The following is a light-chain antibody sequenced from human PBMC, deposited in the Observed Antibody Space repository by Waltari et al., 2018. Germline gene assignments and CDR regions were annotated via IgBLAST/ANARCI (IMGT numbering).Light chain of an antibody. Sequence: ENVLTQSPATLSLSPGDRATLSCRDSQTVNNNYLAWYQQKPGQAPRLLLYIASSRAAGIPDRFTGRGAGTDFTLTISRLEPEDFAVYYCHQYGASPRTFGRGTKVEIK. CDR1: QTVNNNY. V-gene: IGKV3-20*01. J-gene: IGKJ1*01. CDR3: HQYGASPRT. CDR2: IAS.